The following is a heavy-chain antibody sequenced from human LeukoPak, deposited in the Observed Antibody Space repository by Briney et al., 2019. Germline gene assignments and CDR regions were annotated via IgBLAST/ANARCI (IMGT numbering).Heavy chain of an antibody. Sequence: ASVKVSCKASGYTFTSYGISWVRQAPGQGLEWMGIINPSGGSTSSPQKFQGRVTMTRDTSTSTAYMELSSLRSEDTAVYFCARDGVAGTYYFDYWGQGTPVTVSS. CDR3: ARDGVAGTYYFDY. CDR2: INPSGGST. J-gene: IGHJ4*02. D-gene: IGHD6-19*01. V-gene: IGHV1-46*01. CDR1: GYTFTSYG.